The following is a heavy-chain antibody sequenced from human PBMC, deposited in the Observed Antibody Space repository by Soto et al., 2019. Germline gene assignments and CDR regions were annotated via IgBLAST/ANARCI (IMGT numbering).Heavy chain of an antibody. V-gene: IGHV3-48*03. D-gene: IGHD6-25*01. CDR1: GFTLSNYE. CDR3: ARIYSGWYFNF. CDR2: INSHGSSI. Sequence: GGSLRLSCAASGFTLSNYEMNWVRQAPGKGLEWVSYINSHGSSIYYADSVKSRFTISRDNAKNSVFLQMNSLRGEGTAVYYCARIYSGWYFNFWGQGTLVTVSS. J-gene: IGHJ4*02.